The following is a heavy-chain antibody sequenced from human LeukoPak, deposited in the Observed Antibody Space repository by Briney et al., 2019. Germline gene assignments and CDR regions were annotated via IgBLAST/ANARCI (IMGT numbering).Heavy chain of an antibody. Sequence: GGSLRLSCAASGFTFSYYWMSWVRQAPGKGLEWVANIKEDGSENYSVDSVKGRFTISRDNAKNSLYLQMNSLRAEDTAVYYCARVGRSSFQEEFDYWGQGTLVTVSS. V-gene: IGHV3-7*01. CDR3: ARVGRSSFQEEFDY. J-gene: IGHJ4*02. CDR1: GFTFSYYW. D-gene: IGHD6-13*01. CDR2: IKEDGSEN.